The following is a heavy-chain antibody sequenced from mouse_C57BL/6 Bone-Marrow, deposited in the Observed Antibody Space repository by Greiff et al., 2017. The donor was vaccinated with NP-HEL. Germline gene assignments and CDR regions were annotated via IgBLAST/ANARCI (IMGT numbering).Heavy chain of an antibody. V-gene: IGHV7-1*01. CDR3: ARASPYYFDY. CDR1: GFTFSDFY. J-gene: IGHJ2*01. Sequence: EVKLMESGGGLVQSGRSLRLSCATSGFTFSDFYMEWVRQAPGKGLEWIAASRNKANDYTTEYSASVKGRFIVSRDTSQSILYLQMNALRAEDTAIYYCARASPYYFDYWGQGTTLTVSS. CDR2: SRNKANDYTT.